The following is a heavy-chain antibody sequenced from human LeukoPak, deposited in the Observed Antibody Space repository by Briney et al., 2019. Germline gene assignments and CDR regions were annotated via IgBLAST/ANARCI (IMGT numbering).Heavy chain of an antibody. J-gene: IGHJ4*02. V-gene: IGHV3-23*01. Sequence: GGSLRLSCAASGYTFSSYAMSWVRQAPGKGLEWVSEISGSGGSTYYADSVKGRFTISRDNSKNTLYLQMNSLRAEDTAVYYCAKENYYYDSSGYYYNFDYWGQGTLVTVSS. CDR2: ISGSGGST. D-gene: IGHD3-22*01. CDR3: AKENYYYDSSGYYYNFDY. CDR1: GYTFSSYA.